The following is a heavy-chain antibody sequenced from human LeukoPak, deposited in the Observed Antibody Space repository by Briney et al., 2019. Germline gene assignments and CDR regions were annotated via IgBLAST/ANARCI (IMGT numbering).Heavy chain of an antibody. CDR3: ARDPVSSALQINSDY. Sequence: GGSLRLSCAASGFAFSSYAMHWVRQAPGKGLEWVTVISNGGGNKYYADSVKGRFTISRDNSKNTLYLQMNSLRADDTALYYCARDPVSSALQINSDYWGQGTLVTVSS. D-gene: IGHD1-1*01. V-gene: IGHV3-30*04. CDR1: GFAFSSYA. CDR2: ISNGGGNK. J-gene: IGHJ4*02.